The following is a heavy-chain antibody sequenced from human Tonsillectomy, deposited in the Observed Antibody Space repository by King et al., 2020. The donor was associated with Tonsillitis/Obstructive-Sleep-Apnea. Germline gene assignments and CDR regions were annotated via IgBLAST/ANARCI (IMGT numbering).Heavy chain of an antibody. J-gene: IGHJ6*03. V-gene: IGHV1-18*01. CDR2: ISAYNGNT. Sequence: VQLVESGAEVKKPGASVKVSCKASGYTFTSYGISWVRQAPGQGLEWMGWISAYNGNTNYAQKLQGRVTMTTDTSTSTAYMELRSLRSDDTAVYYCARVLGYCSSTSCYSPVDYYYYMDVWGKGTTVTVSS. D-gene: IGHD2-2*02. CDR3: ARVLGYCSSTSCYSPVDYYYYMDV. CDR1: GYTFTSYG.